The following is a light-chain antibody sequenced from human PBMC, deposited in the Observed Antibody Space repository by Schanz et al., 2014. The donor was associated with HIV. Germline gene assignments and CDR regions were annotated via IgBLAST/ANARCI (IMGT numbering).Light chain of an antibody. CDR1: SSDVGGYNY. CDR3: ASYTTSHTFV. J-gene: IGLJ1*01. Sequence: QSALTQPPSASGSPGQSVTISCTGTSSDVGGYNYVSWYQQHPGKAPKLLIFEVNKRPSGVPDRFSGSKSGNSASLTISALQAEDEADYYCASYTTSHTFVFGTGTKLTVL. CDR2: EVN. V-gene: IGLV2-8*01.